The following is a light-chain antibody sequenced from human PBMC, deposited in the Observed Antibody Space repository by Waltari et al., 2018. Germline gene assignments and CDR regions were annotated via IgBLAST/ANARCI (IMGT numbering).Light chain of an antibody. CDR1: DIAQRS. J-gene: IGLJ2*01. CDR3: QVWDSSGDHVVA. V-gene: IGLV3-21*01. Sequence: SYVLSHPPSLSVAPRQPAKITCGGNDIAQRSVNWYHQEPGQAPVVVIFNDDYRPCGIPERFSASNSGNTATLTISGVEDGDEADYYCQVWDSSGDHVVAFGGGTKLTVL. CDR2: NDD.